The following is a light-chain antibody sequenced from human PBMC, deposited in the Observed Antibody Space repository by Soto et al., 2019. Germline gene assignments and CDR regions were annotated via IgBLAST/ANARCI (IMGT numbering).Light chain of an antibody. CDR2: GNS. Sequence: QSVLTQPPSVSGAPGRRVTISCTGSSSNIGAGYDVHWYQQLPGTAPKLLIYGNSNRPSGVPDRLSGSKSGTSASLAITGLQAEDEADYYCQSYDSSLSNWVFGGGTKVTVL. CDR3: QSYDSSLSNWV. J-gene: IGLJ3*02. V-gene: IGLV1-40*01. CDR1: SSNIGAGYD.